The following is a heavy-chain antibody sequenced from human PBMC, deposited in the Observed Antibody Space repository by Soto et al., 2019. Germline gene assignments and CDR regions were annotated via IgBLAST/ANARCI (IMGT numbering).Heavy chain of an antibody. CDR1: GGSISSYY. CDR3: ARVLYYDILTGYYTTNWFEP. D-gene: IGHD3-9*01. J-gene: IGHJ5*02. Sequence: SETLSLTCTVSGGSISSYYWIWIRQPPGKGLEWIGYIYYSGSTNYNPSLKSRVTISVDTSKNQFSLKLSSVTAADTAVYYCARVLYYDILTGYYTTNWFEPWGQGTLVTVSS. CDR2: IYYSGST. V-gene: IGHV4-59*01.